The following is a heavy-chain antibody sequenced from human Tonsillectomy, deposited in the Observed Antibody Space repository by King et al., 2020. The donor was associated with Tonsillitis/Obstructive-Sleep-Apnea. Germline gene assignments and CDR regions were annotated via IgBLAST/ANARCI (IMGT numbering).Heavy chain of an antibody. J-gene: IGHJ3*02. Sequence: HVQLVESGGGVVQPGRSLRLSCAASGFTFSSYGMHWVRQAPGKGLEWVAVIWYDGSNKYYADSVKGRFTISRDNSKNTLYLQMNSLRAEDTAVYYCGARQGAFDIWGQGTMVTVSS. V-gene: IGHV3-33*01. CDR1: GFTFSSYG. CDR3: GARQGAFDI. CDR2: IWYDGSNK.